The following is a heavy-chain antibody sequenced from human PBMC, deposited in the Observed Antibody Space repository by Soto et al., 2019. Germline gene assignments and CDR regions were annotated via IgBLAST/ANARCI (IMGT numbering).Heavy chain of an antibody. D-gene: IGHD2-15*01. J-gene: IGHJ4*02. CDR1: GGTFGSQG. CDR2: FIAMLGTP. CDR3: ARGDMANFDY. Sequence: GASVKVSCKASGGTFGSQGIAWVRQAPGQGLEWMGGFIAMLGTPTYAKKVQGRATISADESLTSSYLELRSLRSEDTGVYFCARGDMANFDYWGQGTVVTVSS. V-gene: IGHV1-69*13.